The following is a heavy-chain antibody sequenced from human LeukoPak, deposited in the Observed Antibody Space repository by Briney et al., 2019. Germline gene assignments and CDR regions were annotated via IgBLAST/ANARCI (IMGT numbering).Heavy chain of an antibody. Sequence: GGSLRLSCAASGFTVSSNYMSWVRQAPGKGLEWVSVIYSGGSTYYADSVKGRFTISRDNSKNTLYLQMNSLRAEDTAVYYCARDTPWGSGYFDYWGQGTLVTVSS. V-gene: IGHV3-53*01. J-gene: IGHJ4*02. CDR2: IYSGGST. D-gene: IGHD7-27*01. CDR1: GFTVSSNY. CDR3: ARDTPWGSGYFDY.